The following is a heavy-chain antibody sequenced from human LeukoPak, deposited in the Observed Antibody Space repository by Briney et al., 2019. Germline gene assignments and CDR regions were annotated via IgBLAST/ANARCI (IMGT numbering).Heavy chain of an antibody. V-gene: IGHV3-15*01. Sequence: GGSLRLSCAASGFTFSNAWMSWVRQAPGKGLERVGRIKSKTDGGTTDYAAPVKGRFTISRDDSKNTLYLQMNSLKTEDTAVYYCTTLYCSSTSCYIEGYFQHWGQGTLVTVSS. J-gene: IGHJ1*01. CDR2: IKSKTDGGTT. CDR1: GFTFSNAW. CDR3: TTLYCSSTSCYIEGYFQH. D-gene: IGHD2-2*02.